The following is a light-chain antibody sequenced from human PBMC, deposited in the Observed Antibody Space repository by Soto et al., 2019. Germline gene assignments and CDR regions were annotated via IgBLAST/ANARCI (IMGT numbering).Light chain of an antibody. J-gene: IGKJ1*01. CDR3: MQGTHWPWT. V-gene: IGKV2-30*02. Sequence: DVVMTQSPLSLPVTLGQPASISCRSSQSLVHSDGNTYLIWFQQRPGQSPRRLIYKVSNRDSGVPDRFSGSGSGTDFTLQISRAEAEDVGVYYCMQGTHWPWTFGQGTKVEIK. CDR2: KVS. CDR1: QSLVHSDGNTY.